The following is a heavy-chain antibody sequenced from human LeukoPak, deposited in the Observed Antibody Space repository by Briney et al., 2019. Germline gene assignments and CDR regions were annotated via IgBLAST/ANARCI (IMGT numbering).Heavy chain of an antibody. Sequence: SETLSLTCTVSGGSMSNNYWSWIRQPPGKGMEWIGYVYYSGSADYNPSLKGRVAISVDTSRNQFSLRLSSVTAADTVVYFCARGGWSNDYWGPGTLVTVSS. D-gene: IGHD6-19*01. CDR3: ARGGWSNDY. CDR2: VYYSGSA. J-gene: IGHJ4*02. CDR1: GGSMSNNY. V-gene: IGHV4-59*08.